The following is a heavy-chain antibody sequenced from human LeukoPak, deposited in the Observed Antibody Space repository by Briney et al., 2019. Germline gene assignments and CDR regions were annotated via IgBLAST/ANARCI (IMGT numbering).Heavy chain of an antibody. CDR3: ARAADITIFGVGPPPSKRKRLRFDI. CDR1: GGSFSGYY. J-gene: IGHJ3*02. V-gene: IGHV4-34*01. Sequence: SETLSLTCAVYGGSFSGYYWSWIRQPPGKGLEWIGSIYYSGSTYYNPSLKSRVTISVDTSKNQFSLKLSSVTAADTAVYYCARAADITIFGVGPPPSKRKRLRFDIWGQGTMVTVSS. D-gene: IGHD3-3*01. CDR2: IYYSGST.